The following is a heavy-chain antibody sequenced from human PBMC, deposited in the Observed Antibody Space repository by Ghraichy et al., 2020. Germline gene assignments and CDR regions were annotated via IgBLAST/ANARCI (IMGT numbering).Heavy chain of an antibody. V-gene: IGHV3-7*01. CDR3: AREALFGVIVNRSGMDV. CDR1: GFIFSSYR. CDR2: IKQDSREK. D-gene: IGHD3-16*02. Sequence: GGSLRLSCAASGFIFSSYRMSWVRQAPGKGLEWVANIKQDSREKLYVDSVKGRFTISRDNAKYSLFLQMDSLRAEDTAVYYCAREALFGVIVNRSGMDVWGQGTTVTVSS. J-gene: IGHJ6*02.